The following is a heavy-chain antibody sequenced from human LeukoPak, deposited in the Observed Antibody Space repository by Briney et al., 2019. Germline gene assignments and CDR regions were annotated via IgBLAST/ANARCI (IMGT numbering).Heavy chain of an antibody. J-gene: IGHJ4*02. CDR1: GYTFTDYY. CDR2: INPNSGGT. D-gene: IGHD3-22*01. Sequence: ASVKVSCKTSGYTFTDYYMRWVRQAPGQGLEWIGWINPNSGGTNYAQKFQGRVTMTRDTSISTAYMELSRLRSGDTAVYYCARASYYYDSSGYPGYYFDYWGQGTLVTVSS. CDR3: ARASYYYDSSGYPGYYFDY. V-gene: IGHV1-2*02.